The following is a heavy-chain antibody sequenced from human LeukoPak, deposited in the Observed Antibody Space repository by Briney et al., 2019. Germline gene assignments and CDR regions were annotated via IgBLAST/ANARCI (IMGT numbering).Heavy chain of an antibody. CDR3: ARPGDGFDY. Sequence: GGSLRLSCAASGFTFSSYEMNWVRQAPGKGLEWVSRVKTDRSITSYADSVRGRFIISRDNAKNTLYLQMNSLRAEDTAVYYCARPGDGFDYWGQGTLVTVSS. J-gene: IGHJ4*02. CDR2: VKTDRSIT. CDR1: GFTFSSYE. D-gene: IGHD3-10*01. V-gene: IGHV3-74*01.